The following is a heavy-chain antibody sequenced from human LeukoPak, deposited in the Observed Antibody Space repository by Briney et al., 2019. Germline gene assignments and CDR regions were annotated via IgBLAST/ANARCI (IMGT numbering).Heavy chain of an antibody. CDR3: ARGPYDYGDPIDY. V-gene: IGHV3-21*01. D-gene: IGHD4-17*01. J-gene: IGHJ4*02. Sequence: GGSLRLSCAASGFTFSSYWMSWVRQAPGKGLEWVSSISSSSSYIYYADSVKGRFTISRDNAKNSLYLQMNSLRAEDTAVYYCARGPYDYGDPIDYWGQGTLVTVSS. CDR1: GFTFSSYW. CDR2: ISSSSSYI.